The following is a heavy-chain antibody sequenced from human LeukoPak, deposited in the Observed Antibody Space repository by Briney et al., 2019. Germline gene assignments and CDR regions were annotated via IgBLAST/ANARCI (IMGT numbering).Heavy chain of an antibody. CDR1: GGSNSSSSYY. V-gene: IGHV4-39*01. Sequence: PSETLSLTCTVSGGSNSSSSYYWGWIRQPPGKGLEWIGSIYYSGSTYYNPSLKSRVTISVDTSKNQFSLKLSSVTAADTAVYCCAKQNYDILTGYFPDAFDIWGQGTMVTVSS. J-gene: IGHJ3*02. CDR3: AKQNYDILTGYFPDAFDI. CDR2: IYYSGST. D-gene: IGHD3-9*01.